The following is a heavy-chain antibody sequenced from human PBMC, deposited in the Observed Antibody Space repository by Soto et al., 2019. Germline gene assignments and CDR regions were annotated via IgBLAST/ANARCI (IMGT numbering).Heavy chain of an antibody. CDR3: AGKYGYGDYVWSFGAFDI. CDR2: IIPIFGTA. D-gene: IGHD4-17*01. J-gene: IGHJ3*02. CDR1: GGTFSSYA. Sequence: SVKVSCKASGGTFSSYAISWVRQAPGQGLEWMGGIIPIFGTANYAQKFQGRVTITADESTSTAYMELSSLRSEDTAAYYCAGKYGYGDYVWSFGAFDIRGQGTMVTVSS. V-gene: IGHV1-69*13.